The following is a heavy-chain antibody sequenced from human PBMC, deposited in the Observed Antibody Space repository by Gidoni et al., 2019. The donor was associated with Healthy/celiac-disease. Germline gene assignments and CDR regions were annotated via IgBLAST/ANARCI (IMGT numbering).Heavy chain of an antibody. D-gene: IGHD2-21*02. J-gene: IGHJ4*02. CDR3: ARGPKGDGGNSY. CDR1: GGSFSGYY. Sequence: QVQLQQWGAGLLKPSETLSLTCAVYGGSFSGYYWSWIRQPPGKGLEWIGEINHSGSTNYNPSLKSRVTISVDTSKNQFSLKLSSVTAADTAVYYCARGPKGDGGNSYWGQGTLVTVSS. V-gene: IGHV4-34*01. CDR2: INHSGST.